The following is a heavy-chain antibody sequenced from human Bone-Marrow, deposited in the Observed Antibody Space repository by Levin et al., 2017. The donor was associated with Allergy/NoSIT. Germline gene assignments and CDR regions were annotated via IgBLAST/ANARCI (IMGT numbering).Heavy chain of an antibody. CDR3: ARWSDYYDSSGYYGFDH. D-gene: IGHD3-22*01. J-gene: IGHJ4*02. CDR2: IYPGDSET. V-gene: IGHV5-51*01. Sequence: KVSCAGFQYSFSTFWIAWVRQMPGKGLEWMGIIYPGDSETRYSPSFEGQVTISVDKSINTAYLQWSSLKASDSAMYFGARWSDYYDSSGYYGFDHWGQGTLVTVSS. CDR1: QYSFSTFW.